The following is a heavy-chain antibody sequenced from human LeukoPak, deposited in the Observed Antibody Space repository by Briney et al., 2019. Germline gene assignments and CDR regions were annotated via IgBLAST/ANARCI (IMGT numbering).Heavy chain of an antibody. D-gene: IGHD6-13*01. V-gene: IGHV3-23*01. J-gene: IGHJ4*02. CDR1: GFTFSSYA. Sequence: GGSLRLSCAASGFTFSSYAMSWVRQAPGKGLEWVSAISVSGASTRYADSVKGRLTISRDNSKNTLYLQMNTLRAEDTAVYYCAKDQESVSSSWLDYWGQGTLVTVSS. CDR3: AKDQESVSSSWLDY. CDR2: ISVSGAST.